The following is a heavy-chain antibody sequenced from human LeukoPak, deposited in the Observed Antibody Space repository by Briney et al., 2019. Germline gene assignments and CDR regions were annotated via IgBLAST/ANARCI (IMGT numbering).Heavy chain of an antibody. Sequence: PGGSLRLSCAASGFTFSSYGMHWVRQAPGKGLEWVAVIWYDGSNKYYADSVKGRFTISRDNSKNTLYLQMNSLRAEDTAVYYCARAALIVVVPAAMDNWFDPWGQVTLVTVSS. CDR1: GFTFSSYG. D-gene: IGHD2-2*01. CDR2: IWYDGSNK. J-gene: IGHJ5*02. V-gene: IGHV3-33*01. CDR3: ARAALIVVVPAAMDNWFDP.